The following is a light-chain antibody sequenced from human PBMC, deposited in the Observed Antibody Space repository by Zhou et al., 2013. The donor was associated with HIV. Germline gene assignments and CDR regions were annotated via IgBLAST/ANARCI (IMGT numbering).Light chain of an antibody. CDR1: QSISNF. CDR3: QQYNSYSGT. CDR2: KAS. J-gene: IGKJ1*01. V-gene: IGKV1-5*03. Sequence: IQMTHSPSSLSASVGDRITVTCRASQSISNFLNWYQQKPGKAPKLLIYKASSLESGVPSRFSGSGSGTEFTLTISSLQPDDFATYYCQQYNSYSGTFGQGTKVEIK.